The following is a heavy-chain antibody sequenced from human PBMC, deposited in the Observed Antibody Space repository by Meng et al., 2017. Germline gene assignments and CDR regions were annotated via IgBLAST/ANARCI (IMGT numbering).Heavy chain of an antibody. V-gene: IGHV1-2*06. CDR3: ARDEDISAAGKLFGDY. J-gene: IGHJ4*02. Sequence: QGKLWQAGGEVKKPGAYVKVSCKPSGYNFPDYYIHRVRRAPGQGLEWMGRINPKSGDTHYAQKFQARVTMTGDTSISTAYMELSGLRSDDTAMYYCARDEDISAAGKLFGDYWGQGTLVTVSS. CDR2: INPKSGDT. CDR1: GYNFPDYY. D-gene: IGHD6-25*01.